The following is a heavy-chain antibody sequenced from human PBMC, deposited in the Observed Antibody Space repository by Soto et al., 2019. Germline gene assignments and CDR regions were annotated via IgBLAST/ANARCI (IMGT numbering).Heavy chain of an antibody. CDR1: GFTFSSYA. V-gene: IGHV3-64D*06. Sequence: GGSLRLSCSASGFTFSSYAMHWVRQAPGKGLEYVSAISSNGGSTYYADSVKGRFTISRDNSKNTLYLQMSSLRAEDTAVYYCARDPYGSGSYKVGMGYWGQGTLVTVSS. CDR2: ISSNGGST. CDR3: ARDPYGSGSYKVGMGY. D-gene: IGHD3-10*01. J-gene: IGHJ4*02.